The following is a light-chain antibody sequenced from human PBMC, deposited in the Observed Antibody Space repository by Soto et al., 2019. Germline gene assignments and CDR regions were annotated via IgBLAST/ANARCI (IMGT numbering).Light chain of an antibody. CDR1: SSNIGAGYD. CDR3: QSYDSSRSGSEV. CDR2: GNS. J-gene: IGLJ3*02. V-gene: IGLV1-40*01. Sequence: QSVLTQPPSVSGAPGQRVTISCTGSSSNIGAGYDVHWYQQLPGTAPKLLIYGNSNRPSGVPDRFSGSKSGTSASLAITGLQAEDEADYYCQSYDSSRSGSEVFGGGTQLTVL.